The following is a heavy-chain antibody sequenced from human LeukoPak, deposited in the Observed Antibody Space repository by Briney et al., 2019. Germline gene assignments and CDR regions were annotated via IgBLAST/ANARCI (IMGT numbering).Heavy chain of an antibody. D-gene: IGHD3-9*01. CDR1: GFTVSSNY. J-gene: IGHJ4*02. CDR3: ARAVGTIFDPRD. Sequence: GGSLRLSCAASGFTVSSNYMSWVRRAPGKGLEWVSVIYSGGSTYYADSVKGRFTISRDNSKNTLYLQMNSLRAEDTAVYYCARAVGTIFDPRDWGQGTLVTVSS. V-gene: IGHV3-53*01. CDR2: IYSGGST.